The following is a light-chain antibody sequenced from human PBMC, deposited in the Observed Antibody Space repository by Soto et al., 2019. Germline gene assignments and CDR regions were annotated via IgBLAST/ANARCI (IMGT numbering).Light chain of an antibody. CDR1: SSDIGAYDY. CDR2: EVS. CDR3: SSYTDTGHVV. V-gene: IGLV2-14*01. Sequence: QSALTQPASVSGSPGQSITISCTGTSSDIGAYDYVSWYQQHPGKAPKLMIFEVSDRPSGASIRFSGSKSGNTASLTISGLQTEDEADYYCSSYTDTGHVVVGRGTKVTVL. J-gene: IGLJ2*01.